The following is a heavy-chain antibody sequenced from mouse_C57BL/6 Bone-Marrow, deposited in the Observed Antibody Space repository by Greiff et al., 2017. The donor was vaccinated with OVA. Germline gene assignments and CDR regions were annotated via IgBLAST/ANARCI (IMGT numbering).Heavy chain of an antibody. V-gene: IGHV5-17*01. CDR2: ISSGSSTI. D-gene: IGHD4-1*01. J-gene: IGHJ4*01. Sequence: EVKVVESGGGLVKPGGSLKLSCAASGFTFSDYGMHWVRQAPEKGLEWVAYISSGSSTIYYADTVKGRFTISRDNAKNTLFLQMNSLRSEDTAMYYCARNWGGDYYAMDYWGQGTSVTVSS. CDR1: GFTFSDYG. CDR3: ARNWGGDYYAMDY.